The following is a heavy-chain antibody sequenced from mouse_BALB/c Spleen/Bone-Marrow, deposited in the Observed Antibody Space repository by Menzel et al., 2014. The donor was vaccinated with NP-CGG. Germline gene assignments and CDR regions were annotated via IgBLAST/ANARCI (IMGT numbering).Heavy chain of an antibody. CDR3: AMGTTRTLGF. CDR2: IYPGGGYS. V-gene: IGHV1-63*02. D-gene: IGHD2-3*01. Sequence: LVESGAELVRPGTTVKMSCKAAGHTFTNYWIGWVKQRPGHGLEWIGDIYPGGGYSSYKENFNGKSTLTADTSSSTAYMQISILSFEASAIYCCAMGTTRTLGFWGQGTSVTVSS. J-gene: IGHJ4*01. CDR1: GHTFTNYW.